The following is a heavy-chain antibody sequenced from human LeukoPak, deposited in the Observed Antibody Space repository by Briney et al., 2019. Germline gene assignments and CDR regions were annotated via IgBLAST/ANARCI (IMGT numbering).Heavy chain of an antibody. V-gene: IGHV3-23*01. CDR2: ISDSGGST. Sequence: GGSLRLSCAASGFTFSSYAMRWVRQAPGKGLEWVSAISDSGGSTYYADSVKGRFTISRDNSKNTLYLQMDSLRAEDTAVYYCAKRSSHSGSLDYWGQGTLVTVSS. D-gene: IGHD1-26*01. CDR1: GFTFSSYA. CDR3: AKRSSHSGSLDY. J-gene: IGHJ4*02.